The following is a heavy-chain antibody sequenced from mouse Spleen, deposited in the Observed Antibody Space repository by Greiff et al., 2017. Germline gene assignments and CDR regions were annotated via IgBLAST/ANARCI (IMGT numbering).Heavy chain of an antibody. CDR3: AREKYGNYVDAMDY. D-gene: IGHD2-10*02. V-gene: IGHV1-54*01. CDR2: INPGSGGT. J-gene: IGHJ4*01. CDR1: GYAFTNYL. Sequence: QVQLQQSGAELVRPGTSVKVSCKASGYAFTNYLIEWVKQRPGQGLEWIGVINPGSGGTNYNEKFKGKATLTADKSSSTAYMQLSSLTSEDSAVYFCAREKYGNYVDAMDYWGQGTSVTVSS.